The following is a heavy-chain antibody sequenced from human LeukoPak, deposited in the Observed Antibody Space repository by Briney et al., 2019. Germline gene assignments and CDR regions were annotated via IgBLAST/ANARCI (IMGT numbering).Heavy chain of an antibody. D-gene: IGHD3-10*01. V-gene: IGHV3-33*08. CDR2: IWYDGSNK. Sequence: GGSLRLSCAASGVTLSSYAMSWARQAPGKGLEWVAVIWYDGSNKYYADPVKGRFIISRDNSKNTLDLQMNSLRAEDTAVYYCARDITMVRGVDYWGQGTLVTVSS. CDR3: ARDITMVRGVDY. CDR1: GVTLSSYA. J-gene: IGHJ4*02.